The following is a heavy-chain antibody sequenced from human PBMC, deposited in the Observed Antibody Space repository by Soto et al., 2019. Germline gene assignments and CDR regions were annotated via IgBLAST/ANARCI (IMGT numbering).Heavy chain of an antibody. CDR1: GFTFSSYS. CDR2: ISSSSSYI. CDR3: ARARSRQYCSSTSCYGNYYYYGMDV. D-gene: IGHD2-2*01. Sequence: GGSLRLSCAASGFTFSSYSMNWVRQAPGKGLEWVSSISSSSSYIYYASSVKGRFTISRDNAKNSLYLKMNSLRDEDSDVYYCARARSRQYCSSTSCYGNYYYYGMDVWGQGTTVTVSS. J-gene: IGHJ6*02. V-gene: IGHV3-21*01.